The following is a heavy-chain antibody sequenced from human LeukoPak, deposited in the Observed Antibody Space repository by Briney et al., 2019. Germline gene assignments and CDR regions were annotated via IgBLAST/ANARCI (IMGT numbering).Heavy chain of an antibody. D-gene: IGHD5-18*01. CDR1: GGTFTTYA. Sequence: SVNVSCKASGGTFTTYAFSWVRQAPGQGLEWMGRIIPILDIAHYAQKFQGRVTITADKSTSTVYMELSSLRSEDTAVYYCANSQKAAESPFDYWGQGTLVTVSS. CDR3: ANSQKAAESPFDY. J-gene: IGHJ4*02. V-gene: IGHV1-69*04. CDR2: IIPILDIA.